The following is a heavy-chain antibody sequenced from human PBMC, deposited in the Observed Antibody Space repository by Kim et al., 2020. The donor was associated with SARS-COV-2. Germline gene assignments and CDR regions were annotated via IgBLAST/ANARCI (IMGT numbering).Heavy chain of an antibody. CDR3: AKEKESSGSSYVYYYYGMDD. D-gene: IGHD1-26*01. J-gene: IGHJ6*02. CDR2: ISGSGVST. CDR1: GFTFSRYA. Sequence: GGSLRLSCAASGFTFSRYAMSWVRQAPGKGLEWVSAISGSGVSTYYADSVKGRFTTSRDNSKNTLYLQMNSLRGEDTAVYYCAKEKESSGSSYVYYYYGMDDWGQGTTVTVSS. V-gene: IGHV3-23*01.